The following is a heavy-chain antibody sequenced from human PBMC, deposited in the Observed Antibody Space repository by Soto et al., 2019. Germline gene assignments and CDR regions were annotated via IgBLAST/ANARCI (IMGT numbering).Heavy chain of an antibody. D-gene: IGHD6-19*01. J-gene: IGHJ1*01. CDR1: GFAFNTYA. V-gene: IGHV3-23*01. CDR3: AKEQGYSSGWYLYFQH. CDR2: ISASGAST. Sequence: EVQLLESGGGLVQPGGSLRLSCAASGFAFNTYAMSWVRQAPGKGLEWVSTISASGASTFYADSVKGRFTISRDNSKNTLYLQMNSLRADDTAVYYCAKEQGYSSGWYLYFQHWGQGTLVTVSS.